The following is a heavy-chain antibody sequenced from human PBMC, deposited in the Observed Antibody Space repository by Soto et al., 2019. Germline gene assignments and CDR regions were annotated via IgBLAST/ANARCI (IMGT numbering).Heavy chain of an antibody. CDR2: INAGNGNT. CDR1: GYTFTSYA. V-gene: IGHV1-3*01. Sequence: QVQLVQSGAEVKKPGASVKVSCKASGYTFTSYAMHWVRQAPGQRLEWMGWINAGNGNTKYSQKFQGRVTITRDTAESTPYMALSSMRSEDTAVYYCARSTGSYYVWFDPWGQGTLVTVSS. D-gene: IGHD1-26*01. CDR3: ARSTGSYYVWFDP. J-gene: IGHJ5*02.